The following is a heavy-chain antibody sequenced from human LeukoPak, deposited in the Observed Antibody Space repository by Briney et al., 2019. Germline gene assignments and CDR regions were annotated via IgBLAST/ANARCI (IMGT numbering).Heavy chain of an antibody. J-gene: IGHJ3*02. Sequence: ASVKVSCKASGYTFTSYGISWVRQAPGQGLEWMGWISAYNGNTNYAQKLQGRVTMTTDTSTSTAYMELRGLRSDDTAVYYCARVYYDFWSGYEYDAFDIWGQGTMVTVSA. V-gene: IGHV1-18*01. CDR2: ISAYNGNT. D-gene: IGHD3-3*01. CDR1: GYTFTSYG. CDR3: ARVYYDFWSGYEYDAFDI.